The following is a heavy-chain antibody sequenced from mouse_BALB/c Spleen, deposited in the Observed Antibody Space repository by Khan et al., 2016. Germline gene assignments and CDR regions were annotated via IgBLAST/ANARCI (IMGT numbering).Heavy chain of an antibody. V-gene: IGHV1-4*01. J-gene: IGHJ2*01. D-gene: IGHD4-1*01. CDR3: ASDLGRGY. CDR1: GYTFTNYY. Sequence: QVQLQQSGAELAKPGASVKMSCKASGYTFTNYYIHWVKQRPGQGLEWIGYINPRIDYTEYNQKFKDKATLTADKSSSTAYMQLTSLTSEDSAVYYCASDLGRGYWGQGTTLTVSS. CDR2: INPRIDYT.